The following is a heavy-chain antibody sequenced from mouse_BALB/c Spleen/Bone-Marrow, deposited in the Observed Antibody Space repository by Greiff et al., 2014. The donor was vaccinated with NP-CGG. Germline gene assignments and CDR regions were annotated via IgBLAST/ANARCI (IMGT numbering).Heavy chain of an antibody. V-gene: IGHV1S130*01. D-gene: IGHD2-1*01. CDR2: IYPNSGNT. CDR1: GYTFTSSW. CDR3: AREKIYGNYLWYFDV. J-gene: IGHJ1*01. Sequence: QVQLKQSGSVLVRPGASVKLSCKASGYTFTSSWMHWAKQRPGQGLEWIGEIYPNSGNTNYNEKFKGKATLTVDTSSSTAYVDLSSLTSEDSAVYYCAREKIYGNYLWYFDVWGAGTTVTVSS.